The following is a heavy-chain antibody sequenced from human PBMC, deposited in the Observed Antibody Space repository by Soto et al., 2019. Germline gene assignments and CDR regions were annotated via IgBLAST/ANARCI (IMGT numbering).Heavy chain of an antibody. CDR3: ARASSTAARARFDP. D-gene: IGHD6-6*01. Sequence: SETLSLTCTVSGGSISSYYWSWIRQPPGKGLEWIGYIYYSGSTNYNPSLKSRVTISVDTSKNQFSLKLSSVTAADTAVYYCARASSTAARARFDPWGQGTLVTVSS. V-gene: IGHV4-59*01. CDR1: GGSISSYY. CDR2: IYYSGST. J-gene: IGHJ5*02.